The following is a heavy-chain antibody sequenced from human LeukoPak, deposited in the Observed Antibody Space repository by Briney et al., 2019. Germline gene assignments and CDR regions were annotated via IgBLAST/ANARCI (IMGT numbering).Heavy chain of an antibody. V-gene: IGHV3-21*06. Sequence: PGGSLRLSCAASGFTFSTYSMNWVRQAPGKGLEWVSFITSSSTYIFYADSLKGRFTISRDNAKNSLSLQMNSLRAEDTAVYYCTRGVGADGYMDVWGKGTTVTVSS. CDR1: GFTFSTYS. D-gene: IGHD1-26*01. J-gene: IGHJ6*03. CDR3: TRGVGADGYMDV. CDR2: ITSSSTYI.